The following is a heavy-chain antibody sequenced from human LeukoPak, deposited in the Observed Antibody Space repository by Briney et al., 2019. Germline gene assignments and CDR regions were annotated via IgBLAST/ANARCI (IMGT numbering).Heavy chain of an antibody. D-gene: IGHD2/OR15-2a*01. CDR1: GFTIGPYA. Sequence: GDLRLYCVASGFTIGPYAMYWVRPGPGRGLEWVSVIKADGSGTFYADSVRGRFTTSRDNSKNSLYLQMNSLTSEDTALYYCATWAFYHNLDVWGQGTTVIVPS. CDR3: ATWAFYHNLDV. CDR2: IKADGSGT. V-gene: IGHV3-43*02. J-gene: IGHJ6*02.